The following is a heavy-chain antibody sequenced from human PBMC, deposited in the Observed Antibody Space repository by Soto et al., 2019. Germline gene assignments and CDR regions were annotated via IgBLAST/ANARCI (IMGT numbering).Heavy chain of an antibody. Sequence: QVQLVQSGAEVKKPGSSVKVSCKASGGTFSSYAISWVRQAPGQGLEWMGGIIPIFGTANYAQKFQGRVTITADESTSTAYMELSSLRSEDTAVYYCARDLTKYSRSSGFYYYYGMDVWGQGTTVTVSS. V-gene: IGHV1-69*01. J-gene: IGHJ6*02. CDR1: GGTFSSYA. CDR3: ARDLTKYSRSSGFYYYYGMDV. CDR2: IIPIFGTA. D-gene: IGHD6-6*01.